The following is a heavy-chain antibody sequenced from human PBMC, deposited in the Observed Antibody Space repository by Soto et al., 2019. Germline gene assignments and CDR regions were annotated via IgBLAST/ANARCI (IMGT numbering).Heavy chain of an antibody. CDR1: GGSFSGYY. Sequence: TSETLSLTCAVYGGSFSGYYWSWIRQPPGKGLEWIGEINHSGSTNYNPSLKSRVTISVDTSKDQFSLKLSSVTAAETAVYYCARCRDIVVVVAARRSFSYYFDYWGQGTLVTVSS. D-gene: IGHD2-15*01. J-gene: IGHJ4*02. CDR2: INHSGST. V-gene: IGHV4-34*01. CDR3: ARCRDIVVVVAARRSFSYYFDY.